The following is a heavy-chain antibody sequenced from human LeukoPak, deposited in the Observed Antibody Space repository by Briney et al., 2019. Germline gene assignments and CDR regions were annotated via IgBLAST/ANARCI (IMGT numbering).Heavy chain of an antibody. J-gene: IGHJ4*02. V-gene: IGHV4-4*02. CDR1: GGSISSSNW. Sequence: PSETLSLTCAVSGGSISSSNWWSWVRQPPGKGLEWIGEIYHGGSTNYNPSLKSRVTISVDKSKNQFSLKLSSVTAADTAVYYCARLKRYDSTRTLDYWGQGTLVTVSS. CDR2: IYHGGST. CDR3: ARLKRYDSTRTLDY. D-gene: IGHD3-22*01.